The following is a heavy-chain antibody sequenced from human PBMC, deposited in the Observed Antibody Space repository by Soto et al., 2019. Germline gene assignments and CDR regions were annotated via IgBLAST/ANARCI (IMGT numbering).Heavy chain of an antibody. Sequence: SETLSLTCAVYGGSFSGYYWSWIRQPPGKGLEWIGEINHSGSTNYNPSLKSRVTISVDTSKNRFSLKLSSVTAADTAVYYCARRGVFGVVTLPADYWGQGTLVTVSS. CDR2: INHSGST. V-gene: IGHV4-34*01. D-gene: IGHD3-3*01. CDR1: GGSFSGYY. J-gene: IGHJ4*02. CDR3: ARRGVFGVVTLPADY.